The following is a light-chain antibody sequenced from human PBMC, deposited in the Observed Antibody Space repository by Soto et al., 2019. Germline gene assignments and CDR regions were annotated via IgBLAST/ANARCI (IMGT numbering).Light chain of an antibody. Sequence: EIVLTQSPATLSLSPGERATLSCMSSQSVSSDVAWYQQKPGQAPRLLIYDASNRATGIPARFSGSGSGTDFTLTISSLEPEDFAVYYCQQRSKWPPLTVGGGTKVEIK. CDR1: QSVSSD. CDR3: QQRSKWPPLT. CDR2: DAS. J-gene: IGKJ4*01. V-gene: IGKV3-11*01.